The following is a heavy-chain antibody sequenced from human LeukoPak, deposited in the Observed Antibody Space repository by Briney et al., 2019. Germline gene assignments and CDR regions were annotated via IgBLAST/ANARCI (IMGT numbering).Heavy chain of an antibody. Sequence: PSETLSLTCNVPGGSISRYFWSWIRQPAGKGLEWIGRIYNSWTTNYSPSLKSRVTMSVDTSKNQFSLKLSSVSAADTAVYYCARVLRFYDAFDIWGQGTMVTVSS. CDR2: IYNSWTT. CDR3: ARVLRFYDAFDI. J-gene: IGHJ3*02. CDR1: GGSISRYF. V-gene: IGHV4-4*07. D-gene: IGHD3-3*01.